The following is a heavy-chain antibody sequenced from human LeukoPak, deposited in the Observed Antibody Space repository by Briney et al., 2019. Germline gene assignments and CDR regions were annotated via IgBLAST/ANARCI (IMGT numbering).Heavy chain of an antibody. Sequence: GRSLRLSCAASGFTISSYAMHWVRQAPGKGLEWVAVISYDGSNKYYADSVKGRFTISRDNSKNTLYLQMNSLRAEDTAVYYCARDGDYYGSGRPYYWGQGTLVTVSS. D-gene: IGHD3-10*01. V-gene: IGHV3-30*04. CDR3: ARDGDYYGSGRPYY. CDR1: GFTISSYA. CDR2: ISYDGSNK. J-gene: IGHJ4*02.